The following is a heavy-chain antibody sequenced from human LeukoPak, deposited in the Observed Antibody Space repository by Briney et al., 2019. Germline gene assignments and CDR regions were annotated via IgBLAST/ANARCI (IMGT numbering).Heavy chain of an antibody. CDR2: IIPIFGTA. D-gene: IGHD2-2*01. CDR1: GGTFRSYA. J-gene: IGHJ5*02. V-gene: IGHV1-69*13. CDR3: ARDVRHRYCSSSSCYWGWLDP. Sequence: ASVKVSCRASGGTFRSYAITWVRQAPGQGLEWMGGIIPIFGTANYARKFQDRVTITADESTSTAYMELSSLRSEDTAVYYCARDVRHRYCSSSSCYWGWLDPWGQGTLVTVSS.